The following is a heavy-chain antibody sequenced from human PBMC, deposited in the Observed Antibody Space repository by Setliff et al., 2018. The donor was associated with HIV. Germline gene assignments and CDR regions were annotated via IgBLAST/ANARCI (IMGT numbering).Heavy chain of an antibody. V-gene: IGHV1-69*13. CDR2: IIPIFGTA. J-gene: IGHJ6*03. Sequence: SVKVSCKASGYTFTSYGISWVRQAPGQGVEWMGGIIPIFGTANYAQKFQGRVTVTAYESTSTAYMQLSSLRSDDTAVYYCARGRNYDSSGYGDYYYYMDVWGKGTTVTVSS. CDR3: ARGRNYDSSGYGDYYYYMDV. CDR1: GYTFTSYG. D-gene: IGHD3-22*01.